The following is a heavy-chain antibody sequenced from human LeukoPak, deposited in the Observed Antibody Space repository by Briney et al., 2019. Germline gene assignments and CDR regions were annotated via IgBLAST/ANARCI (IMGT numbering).Heavy chain of an antibody. D-gene: IGHD5-18*01. CDR1: GGSISSGSYY. CDR3: ARGPGYSYTFDY. V-gene: IGHV4-61*02. J-gene: IGHJ4*02. CDR2: IYTSGST. Sequence: PSETLSLTCTVSGGSISSGSYYWSWIRQPAGKGLEWIGRIYTSGSTNYNPSLKSRVTISVDTSKNQFSLELSSVTAADTAVYYCARGPGYSYTFDYWGQGTLVTVSS.